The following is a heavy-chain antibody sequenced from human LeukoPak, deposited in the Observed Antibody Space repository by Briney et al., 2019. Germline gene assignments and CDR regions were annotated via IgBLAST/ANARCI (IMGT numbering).Heavy chain of an antibody. CDR1: GGTFISYA. CDR3: AGEWIQLPSGMDV. CDR2: IIPILGIA. J-gene: IGHJ6*02. V-gene: IGHV1-69*04. D-gene: IGHD5-18*01. Sequence: GASVKVSCKASGGTFISYAISWVRQAPGQGLEWMGRIIPILGIANYAQKFQGRVTITADKSTSTAYMELSSLRSEDTAVYYCAGEWIQLPSGMDVWGQGTTVTVSS.